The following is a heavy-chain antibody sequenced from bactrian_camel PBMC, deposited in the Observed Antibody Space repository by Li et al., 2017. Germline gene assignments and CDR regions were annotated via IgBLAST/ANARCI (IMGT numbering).Heavy chain of an antibody. CDR3: AADGHGIGGSWCGFLEVGYNY. J-gene: IGHJ4*01. CDR1: GYSTVTLC. CDR2: IDGEGDT. Sequence: QLVESGGGSVQAGGSLRLSCAAASGYSTVTLCMGWFRQAAGKEREGVAVIDGEGDTSYAASVKGRFTISKDNAKNTVYLQMDSLKPEDSAMYYCAADGHGIGGSWCGFLEVGYNYWGQGTQVTVSS. D-gene: IGHD2*01. V-gene: IGHV3S53*01.